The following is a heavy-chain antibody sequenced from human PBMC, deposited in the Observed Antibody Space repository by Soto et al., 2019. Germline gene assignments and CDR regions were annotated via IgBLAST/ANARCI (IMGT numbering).Heavy chain of an antibody. J-gene: IGHJ3*02. CDR1: GFTFSNYW. V-gene: IGHV3-74*01. CDR2: ISPDGTIP. D-gene: IGHD3-10*01. CDR3: ARFRGDAFDI. Sequence: EVQLVESGGGLVQPGGSLRLSCAVSGFTFSNYWVHWVRQAPGKGLVWVSTISPDGTIPDYTDSVKGRLAISRDNAKSTLFLQINSLRPEDTAVYYCARFRGDAFDIWGQGTMVTVSS.